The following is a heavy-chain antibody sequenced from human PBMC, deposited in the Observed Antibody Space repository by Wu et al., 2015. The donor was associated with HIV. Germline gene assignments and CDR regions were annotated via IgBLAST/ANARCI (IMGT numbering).Heavy chain of an antibody. CDR2: INPSSGGT. Sequence: QVQLVQSGAEVKKPGASVKVSCKASGYTFTGYYMHWVRQAPGQGLEWMGWINPSSGGTNYAQKFQGRVTMTRDTSISTAYMELSRLRSDDTAVYYCARVLIAAAGQWLPIGPFDYWGQGTLVTVSS. J-gene: IGHJ4*02. V-gene: IGHV1-2*02. CDR3: ARVLIAAAGQWLPIGPFDY. D-gene: IGHD6-13*01. CDR1: GYTFTGYY.